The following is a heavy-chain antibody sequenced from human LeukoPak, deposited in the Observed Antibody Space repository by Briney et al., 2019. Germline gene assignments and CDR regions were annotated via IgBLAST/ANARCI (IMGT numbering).Heavy chain of an antibody. Sequence: GGSLRLSCAASGFTFSSYSMNWVRQAPGKGLEWVSSISSSSSYIYYADSVKGRFTISRDNAKNSLYLQMNSLRAEDTAVYYCARSTTSGDCFDYWGQGTLVTVSS. CDR1: GFTFSSYS. CDR3: ARSTTSGDCFDY. J-gene: IGHJ4*02. D-gene: IGHD4-11*01. CDR2: ISSSSSYI. V-gene: IGHV3-21*01.